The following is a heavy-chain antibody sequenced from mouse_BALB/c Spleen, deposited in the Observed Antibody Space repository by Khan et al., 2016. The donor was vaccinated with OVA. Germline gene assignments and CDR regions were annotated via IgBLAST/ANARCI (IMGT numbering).Heavy chain of an antibody. J-gene: IGHJ2*01. CDR2: IYPGTDNT. Sequence: QVQLKESGAELVRPGASVKLSCKTSGYIFTSYWIHWIQQRSGQGLEWIAKIYPGTDNTYYNEKLKDKATLTADKSSSTAYMQLSSLKSEDSAVYFGAREEALYYSVYWRQSTTRTVSS. CDR3: AREEALYYSVY. V-gene: IGHV1S132*01. CDR1: GYIFTSYW.